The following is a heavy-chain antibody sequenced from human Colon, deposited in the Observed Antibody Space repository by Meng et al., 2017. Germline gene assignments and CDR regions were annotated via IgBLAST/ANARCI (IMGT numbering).Heavy chain of an antibody. V-gene: IGHV4-31*03. CDR1: GDSITSGGYY. Sequence: QVQLLESGPGPVKPSQTLSLTCNVSGDSITSGGYYWSWIRQHPGKSLEWIGYIDHSGTTYDNPSLKTRLTMSVDTSKNQFSLKLTSVTAADTAVYYCARVVSLVVKGNWFDSWGQGTLVTVSS. J-gene: IGHJ5*01. CDR2: IDHSGTT. CDR3: ARVVSLVVKGNWFDS. D-gene: IGHD2-15*01.